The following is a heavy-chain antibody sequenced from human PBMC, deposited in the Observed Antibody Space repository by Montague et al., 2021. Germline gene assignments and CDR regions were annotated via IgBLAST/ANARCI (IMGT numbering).Heavy chain of an antibody. CDR3: ARAYCSSTSCYPIDY. V-gene: IGHV6-1*01. CDR2: SYFMPKRTS. Sequence: CAISGDSVAGANPACDSEEQTSESDSSRLVISYFMPKRTSEYALSVKSRLIISPDTSKNQFSLRLMSVTPDDTAVYYCARAYCSSTSCYPIDYWSQGTLVTVSS. D-gene: IGHD2-2*01. CDR1: GDSVAGANPA. J-gene: IGHJ4*02.